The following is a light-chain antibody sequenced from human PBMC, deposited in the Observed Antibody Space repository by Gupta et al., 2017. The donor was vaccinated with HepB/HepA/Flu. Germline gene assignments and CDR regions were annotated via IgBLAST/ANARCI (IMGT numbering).Light chain of an antibody. CDR3: SSFTATSALVM. Sequence: QPALTLPASGSRSPGQTIPISRTGTSSDVGTNNSVTWYQQCPGKAPKLVVYDDSDRPSWLSNRFSGSNTGNTASLTISGLQAEDEAEYYCSSFTATSALVMFGGGTKLTVL. J-gene: IGLJ3*02. CDR2: DDS. V-gene: IGLV2-14*03. CDR1: SSDVGTNNS.